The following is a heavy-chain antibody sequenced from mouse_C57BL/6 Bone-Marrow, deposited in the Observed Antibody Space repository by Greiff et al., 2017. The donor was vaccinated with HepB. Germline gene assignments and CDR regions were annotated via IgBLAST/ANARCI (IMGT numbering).Heavy chain of an antibody. CDR3: AREALATYFDY. J-gene: IGHJ2*01. CDR2: ISDGGSYT. Sequence: EVQGVESGGGLVKPGGSLKLSCAASGFTFSSYAMSWVRQTPEKRLEWVATISDGGSYTYYPDNVKGRFTISRDNAKNNLYLQMSHLKSEDTAMYYCAREALATYFDYWGQGTTLTVSS. CDR1: GFTFSSYA. D-gene: IGHD6-1*01. V-gene: IGHV5-4*01.